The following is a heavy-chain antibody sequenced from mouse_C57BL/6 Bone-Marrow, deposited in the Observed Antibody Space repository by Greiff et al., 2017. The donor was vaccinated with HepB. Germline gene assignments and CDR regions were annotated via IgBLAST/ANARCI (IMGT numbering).Heavy chain of an antibody. CDR2: IHPNSGST. CDR3: AGYGPPYWYVDV. D-gene: IGHD1-1*01. V-gene: IGHV1-64*01. CDR1: GYTFTSYW. Sequence: QVQLQQPGAELVKPGASVKLSCKASGYTFTSYWMHWVKQRPGQGLEWIGMIHPNSGSTNYNEKFKSKATLTVDKSSSTAYMHHSSLTSEDSAVSYCAGYGPPYWYVDVWGTGTTVTVSS. J-gene: IGHJ1*03.